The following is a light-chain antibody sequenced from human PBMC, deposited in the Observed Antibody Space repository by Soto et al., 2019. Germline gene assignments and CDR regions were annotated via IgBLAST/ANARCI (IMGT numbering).Light chain of an antibody. CDR1: QSISSY. Sequence: DIQMTQSPSSLSASVGDRVTITCRASQSISSYLNWYQQKPGKAPKLLIYAASSLQSGVPSRFSGGVSWTDFTRTISSLQPEDFATYYCQQSYSTPFTFGPGTKVDIK. J-gene: IGKJ3*01. CDR3: QQSYSTPFT. V-gene: IGKV1-39*01. CDR2: AAS.